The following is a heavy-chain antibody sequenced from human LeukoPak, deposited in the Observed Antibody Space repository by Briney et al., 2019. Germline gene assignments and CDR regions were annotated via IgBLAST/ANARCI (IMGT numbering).Heavy chain of an antibody. V-gene: IGHV3-53*01. D-gene: IGHD3-10*01. Sequence: GGSLRLSCAASGFTVSSNYMSWARQAPGKGLGWVSVIYSGGKTYYADSVKGRFTVSRDSSTNTLYLQMNSLRAEDTAVYYCVRAGSGSLQTAEYFQTWGQGTLVTVSS. CDR1: GFTVSSNY. J-gene: IGHJ1*01. CDR3: VRAGSGSLQTAEYFQT. CDR2: IYSGGKT.